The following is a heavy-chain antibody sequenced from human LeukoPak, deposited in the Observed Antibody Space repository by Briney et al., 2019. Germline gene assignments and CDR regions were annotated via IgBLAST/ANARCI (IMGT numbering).Heavy chain of an antibody. V-gene: IGHV1-18*01. J-gene: IGHJ5*02. CDR3: ARDNSVRDEAWWFNP. CDR1: GYTFTSYG. Sequence: ASVKVSCKASGYTFTSYGISWVRQAPGQGLEWMGWISAYNGNTNYAQKLQGRVTMTTDTYTSTAYMELRSLRSEDTAVYYCARDNSVRDEAWWFNPWGQGTLVTVSS. D-gene: IGHD5-24*01. CDR2: ISAYNGNT.